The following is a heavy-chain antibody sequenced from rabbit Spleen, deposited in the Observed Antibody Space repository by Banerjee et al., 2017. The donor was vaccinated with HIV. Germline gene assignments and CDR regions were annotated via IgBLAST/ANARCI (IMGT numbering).Heavy chain of an antibody. CDR1: GIDFSSYYY. Sequence: QQQLEESGGGLVKPGGTLTLTCKVSGIDFSSYYYMCWFRQAPGKGLEWIAFIYPDYDSTDYASWVNGRFTISLDNAQNTVFLQMTSLTAADTATYFCAISHNTDVEFSLWGQGTLVTVS. V-gene: IGHV1S43*01. CDR2: IYPDYDST. D-gene: IGHD7-1*01. J-gene: IGHJ4*01. CDR3: AISHNTDVEFSL.